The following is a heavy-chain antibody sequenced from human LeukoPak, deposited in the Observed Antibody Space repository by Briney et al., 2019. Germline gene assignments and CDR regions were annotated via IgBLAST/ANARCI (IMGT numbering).Heavy chain of an antibody. D-gene: IGHD2-2*01. Sequence: GASVKVSCKASGYTFTGYYIHWVRQAPGQGLEWMGWINPNSGGTNYAQKFQGRVTMTRDTSISTVYMELSRLRSDDTAVYYCARVGSTSCYGCWFDPWGQGTLVTVSS. CDR1: GYTFTGYY. J-gene: IGHJ5*02. CDR3: ARVGSTSCYGCWFDP. V-gene: IGHV1-2*02. CDR2: INPNSGGT.